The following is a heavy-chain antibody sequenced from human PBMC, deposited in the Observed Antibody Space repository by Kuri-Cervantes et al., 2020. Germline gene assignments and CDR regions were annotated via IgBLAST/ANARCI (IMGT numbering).Heavy chain of an antibody. D-gene: IGHD3-10*01. V-gene: IGHV4-39*07. CDR3: ARYWFRGYFQH. CDR2: IYYSGST. CDR1: GGSVNSGSYY. J-gene: IGHJ1*01. Sequence: SETLSLTCSLSGGSVNSGSYYWGWIRQPPGKGLEWIGSIYYSGSTYYNPSLKSRVTISVDTSKNQFSLKLSSVTAADTTVYYCARYWFRGYFQHWGQGTLVTVSS.